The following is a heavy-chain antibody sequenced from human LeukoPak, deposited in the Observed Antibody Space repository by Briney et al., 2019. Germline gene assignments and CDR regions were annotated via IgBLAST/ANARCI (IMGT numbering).Heavy chain of an antibody. V-gene: IGHV1-46*01. CDR2: VNPGGPA. J-gene: IGHJ4*02. CDR1: GYTFRNYY. CDR3: ARSGHPMKSVDY. D-gene: IGHD3-22*01. Sequence: ASVKVSCKASGYTFRNYYIQWGRQAPGQGLEWMGIVNPGGPANYAQRSQGRVTVTRDTSMSTIYMELNSLRSEDTAVYYCARSGHPMKSVDYWGQGALVTVSS.